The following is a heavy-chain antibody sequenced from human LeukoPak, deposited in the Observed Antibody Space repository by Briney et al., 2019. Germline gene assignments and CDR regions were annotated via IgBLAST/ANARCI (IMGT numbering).Heavy chain of an antibody. CDR2: IDPPSGVP. V-gene: IGHV1-2*02. CDR3: ARSGFSTGFYLDF. CDR1: GYTFTGQF. Sequence: GASVKVSCKASGYTFTGQFIHWLRQAPGEGLEWMGWIDPPSGVPHYAQKFQDTVTLTRDTSTGTAYMELHRLQSDDTAVYYCARSGFSTGFYLDFWGQDTLISVSS. J-gene: IGHJ4*02. D-gene: IGHD6-19*01.